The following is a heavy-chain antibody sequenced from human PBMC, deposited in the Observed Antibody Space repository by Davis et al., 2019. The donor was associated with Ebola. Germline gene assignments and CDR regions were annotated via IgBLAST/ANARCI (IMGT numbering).Heavy chain of an antibody. J-gene: IGHJ4*02. CDR2: IKSDGSSA. V-gene: IGHV3-74*01. D-gene: IGHD5-12*01. CDR1: GFTFSGHW. Sequence: GESLKISCAASGFTFSGHWMHWVRQAPGKGLVWVSQIKSDGSSATYADSVKGRFTISRDNSKNTLYLQMNSLRAEDTAVYYCARDPVPRYSGYEIRGVISYYFDYWGQGTLVTVSS. CDR3: ARDPVPRYSGYEIRGVISYYFDY.